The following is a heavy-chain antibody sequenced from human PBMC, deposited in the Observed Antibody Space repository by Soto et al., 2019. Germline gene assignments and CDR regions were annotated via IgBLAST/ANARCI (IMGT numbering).Heavy chain of an antibody. J-gene: IGHJ4*02. Sequence: PGGSLRLSCAASGFTFSSYAMHWVRQAPGKGLEWVAVISYDGSNKYYADSVKGRFTISRDNSKNTLYLQMNSLRAEDTAVYYCARETFTMIVVVPFDYWGQGTLVTVSS. CDR2: ISYDGSNK. CDR1: GFTFSSYA. V-gene: IGHV3-30-3*01. CDR3: ARETFTMIVVVPFDY. D-gene: IGHD3-22*01.